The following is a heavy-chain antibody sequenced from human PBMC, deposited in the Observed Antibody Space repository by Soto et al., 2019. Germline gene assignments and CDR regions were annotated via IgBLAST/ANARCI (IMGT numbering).Heavy chain of an antibody. CDR3: AKDRRPYCSGGSCYSTYYYGMDV. CDR2: ISGSGGST. J-gene: IGHJ6*02. D-gene: IGHD2-15*01. Sequence: GGSLRLSCAASGFTFSSYAMSWVRQAPGKGLEWVSAISGSGGSTYYADSVKGRFTISRDNSKNTLYLQMNSLRAEDTAVYYCAKDRRPYCSGGSCYSTYYYGMDVWGQGTTVTVSS. V-gene: IGHV3-23*01. CDR1: GFTFSSYA.